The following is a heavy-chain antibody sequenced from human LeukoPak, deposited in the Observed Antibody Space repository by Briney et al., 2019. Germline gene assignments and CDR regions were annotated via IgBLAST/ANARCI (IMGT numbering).Heavy chain of an antibody. J-gene: IGHJ4*02. V-gene: IGHV3-64D*06. D-gene: IGHD3-9*01. CDR2: ISSNGGST. CDR3: VKELRYFDWLGALDY. Sequence: GGSLRLSSSASGFTFSSYAMHWVRQAPGKGLEYVSAISSNGGSTYYADSVKGRFTISRDNSKNTLYLQMSSPRAEDTAVYYCVKELRYFDWLGALDYWGQGTLVTVSS. CDR1: GFTFSSYA.